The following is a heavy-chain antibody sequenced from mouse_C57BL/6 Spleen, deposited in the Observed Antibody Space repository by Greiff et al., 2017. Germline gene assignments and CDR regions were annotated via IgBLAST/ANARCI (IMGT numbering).Heavy chain of an antibody. CDR3: ARRKCNYTWFAY. Sequence: VQLQQSGPELVKPGASVKIPCKTSGYTFTDYNMDWVKQSHGKSLEWIGDITPNNGGTIYNQNFKGKATLTVDKSSSTAYMELRSLTSEDTAIYYCARRKCNYTWFAYWGQGTLVTVSA. CDR1: GYTFTDYN. J-gene: IGHJ3*01. D-gene: IGHD2-1*01. V-gene: IGHV1-18*01. CDR2: ITPNNGGT.